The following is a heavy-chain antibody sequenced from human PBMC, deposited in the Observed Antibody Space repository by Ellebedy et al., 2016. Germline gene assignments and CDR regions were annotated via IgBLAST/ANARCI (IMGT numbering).Heavy chain of an antibody. CDR1: GFTFSRFG. J-gene: IGHJ6*02. CDR3: ARVRSPDYSTNYDLDV. Sequence: GESLKISCAASGFTFSRFGIHWVRQAPGKGLEWVAIISDDGSERYYTDSVKGRFTISRDNSKIRVFLQMSSLRVEDTAVYSCARVRSPDYSTNYDLDVWGQGTTVTVSS. V-gene: IGHV3-30*03. D-gene: IGHD3-22*01. CDR2: ISDDGSER.